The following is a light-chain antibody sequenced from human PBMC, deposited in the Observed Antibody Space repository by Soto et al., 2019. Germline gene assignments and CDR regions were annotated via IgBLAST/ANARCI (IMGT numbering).Light chain of an antibody. J-gene: IGKJ4*01. CDR1: QSVSSK. CDR3: QQYNDWPPQLT. Sequence: EIVMTQSPATLSVSVGERATLSCRASQSVSSKLAWYQQKPGQAPRLLIDGASTRATGIPARFSGSGSGTEFTLTISSLQSEDFAVYYCQQYNDWPPQLTFGGGTKVEIK. CDR2: GAS. V-gene: IGKV3-15*01.